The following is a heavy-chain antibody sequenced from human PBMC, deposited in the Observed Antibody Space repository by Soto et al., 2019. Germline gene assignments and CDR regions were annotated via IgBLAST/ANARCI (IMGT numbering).Heavy chain of an antibody. CDR1: GYTFTDYG. CDR3: AREYCTSDSCYLPDV. J-gene: IGHJ6*04. Sequence: ASVKVSCKASGYTFTDYGISWVRQAPGQGLEWMGWVNTHSDHTDSAQRLPGRVTMATDTSTSTVYMELRNLRSDDTAVYYCAREYCTSDSCYLPDVWGKGTTVTVSS. D-gene: IGHD2-2*01. CDR2: VNTHSDHT. V-gene: IGHV1-18*01.